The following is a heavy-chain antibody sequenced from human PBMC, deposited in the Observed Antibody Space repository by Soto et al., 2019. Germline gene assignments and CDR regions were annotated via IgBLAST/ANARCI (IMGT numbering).Heavy chain of an antibody. J-gene: IGHJ6*03. CDR1: EGTFSSDT. CDR3: ARANYDYIWGSYRPRSNYYYYMDV. D-gene: IGHD3-16*02. V-gene: IGHV1-18*01. Sequence: ASVKVSCKASEGTFSSDTISWVRQAPGQGLEWMGWISAYNGNTNYAQKLQGRDTMTTDTSTSTAYIELRSLRSDDTAVYYCARANYDYIWGSYRPRSNYYYYMDVWGKGTTVTVSS. CDR2: ISAYNGNT.